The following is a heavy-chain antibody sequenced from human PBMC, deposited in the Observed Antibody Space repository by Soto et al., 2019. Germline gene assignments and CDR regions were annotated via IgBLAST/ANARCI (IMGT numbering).Heavy chain of an antibody. J-gene: IGHJ6*02. CDR3: ARPSSSSRYGYYYYGMDV. V-gene: IGHV5-10-1*01. D-gene: IGHD6-6*01. Sequence: GESLKISCKGSGYSFTSYWISWVRQMPGKGLEWMGRIDPSDSYTNYSPSFQGHVTISADKPISTAYLQWSSLKASDTAMYYCARPSSSSRYGYYYYGMDVWGQGTTVTVSS. CDR2: IDPSDSYT. CDR1: GYSFTSYW.